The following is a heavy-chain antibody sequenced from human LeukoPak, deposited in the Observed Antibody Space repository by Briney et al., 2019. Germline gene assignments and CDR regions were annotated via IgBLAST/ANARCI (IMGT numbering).Heavy chain of an antibody. V-gene: IGHV1-2*02. CDR2: INPNSGGT. J-gene: IGHJ4*02. CDR1: GGTFSSYA. D-gene: IGHD2-15*01. CDR3: ARDMCRGGTCPNYYFDY. Sequence: ASVKVSCKASGGTFSSYAISWVRQAPGQGLEWMGWINPNSGGTNYAQNFQGRVTMTRDTSISTAYMELSRLRSDDTAVYYCARDMCRGGTCPNYYFDYWGQGTLVTVSS.